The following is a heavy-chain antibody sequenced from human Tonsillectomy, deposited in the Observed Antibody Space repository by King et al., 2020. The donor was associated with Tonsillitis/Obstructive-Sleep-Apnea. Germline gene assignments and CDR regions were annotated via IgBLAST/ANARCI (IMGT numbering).Heavy chain of an antibody. CDR3: ARVYYYYYYMDV. J-gene: IGHJ6*03. D-gene: IGHD5/OR15-5a*01. Sequence: QLQESGPGLVKPSETLSLTCTVSGGSVSSDSYYWSWIRQPPGKGLAWIWSIYYIGCANYNPSLKSRVTISVDTSKNQFSLKLRSGTAADTAVYYCARVYYYYYYMDVWGKGTTVTVSS. CDR1: GGSVSSDSYY. CDR2: IYYIGCA. V-gene: IGHV4-61*01.